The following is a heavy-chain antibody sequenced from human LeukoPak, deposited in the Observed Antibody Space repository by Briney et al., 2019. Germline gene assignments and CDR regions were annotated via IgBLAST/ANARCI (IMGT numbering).Heavy chain of an antibody. CDR1: GYSISSHY. Sequence: SETLSRTCTVSGYSISSHYWSWIRQSPGKRLEWIGNIYYTGSTNYDPSLQSRVAISIDTSKNQFSLTLNSVTAADATVYYCASAGNPHYFDFWGQGPLVTVSS. J-gene: IGHJ4*02. CDR3: ASAGNPHYFDF. CDR2: IYYTGST. V-gene: IGHV4-59*11.